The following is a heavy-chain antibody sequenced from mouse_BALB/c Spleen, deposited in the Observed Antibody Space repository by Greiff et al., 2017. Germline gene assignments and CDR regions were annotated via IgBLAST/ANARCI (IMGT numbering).Heavy chain of an antibody. CDR3: ARERDYRYDGYYFDY. CDR2: IWAGGST. J-gene: IGHJ2*01. D-gene: IGHD2-14*01. V-gene: IGHV2-9*02. Sequence: VKLLESGPGLVAPSQSLSITCTVSGFSLTSYGVHWVRQPPGKGLEWLGVIWAGGSTNYNSALMSRLSISKDNSKSQVFLKMNSLQTDDTAMYYCARERDYRYDGYYFDYWGQGTTLTVSS. CDR1: GFSLTSYG.